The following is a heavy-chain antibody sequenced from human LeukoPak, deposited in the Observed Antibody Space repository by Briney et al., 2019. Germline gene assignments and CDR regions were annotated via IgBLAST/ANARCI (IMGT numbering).Heavy chain of an antibody. V-gene: IGHV3-33*03. Sequence: GGSLRLSCAASGFTFRSSGMHWVRQAPGKGLEWVAVIWYDGSNKYYADSVKGRFTISRDKSKNTLYLQMNTLRAEDTAMYYCAKDCERGYPNGYFDLWAQGTLVTVSS. CDR2: IWYDGSNK. CDR1: GFTFRSSG. J-gene: IGHJ4*02. CDR3: AKDCERGYPNGYFDL. D-gene: IGHD6-13*01.